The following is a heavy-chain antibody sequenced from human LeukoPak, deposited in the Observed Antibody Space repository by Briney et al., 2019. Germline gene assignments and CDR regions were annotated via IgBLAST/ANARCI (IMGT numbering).Heavy chain of an antibody. Sequence: GGSLRLSCEASGFTFSSYWMHWVRQAPGKGLVWVSRIKTDGSSTFYADSVKGRFTISRDNAKNTLYLQMNSLRAEDTAVYYCAKDIIGWSFDYWGQGTLVTVSS. D-gene: IGHD2-15*01. CDR1: GFTFSSYW. V-gene: IGHV3-74*01. CDR2: IKTDGSST. J-gene: IGHJ4*02. CDR3: AKDIIGWSFDY.